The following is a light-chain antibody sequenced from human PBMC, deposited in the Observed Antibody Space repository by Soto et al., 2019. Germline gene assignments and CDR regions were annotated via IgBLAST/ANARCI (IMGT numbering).Light chain of an antibody. CDR2: GAS. CDR1: HIVSSSY. V-gene: IGKV3-20*01. CDR3: QHFDNAGLT. Sequence: EIVLTQSPGTLSLSPGERATLSCRASHIVSSSYLAWYQQKPGQAPRLLIYGASSRAAGIPDRFSGSGSGTDFTLTISRREPEDFALDYCQHFDNAGLTVGGGTKVEIK. J-gene: IGKJ4*02.